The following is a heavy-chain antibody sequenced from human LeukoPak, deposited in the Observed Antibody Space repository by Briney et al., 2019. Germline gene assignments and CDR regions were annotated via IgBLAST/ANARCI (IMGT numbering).Heavy chain of an antibody. Sequence: GGSLRLSCAASGFTFSSYGMQWVRQAPGKGLEWVAFIRYDEGNKYYADSVKGRFTISRDNSKNTLYLQMNSLRAEDTAVYYCAKGRRNFDCWGQGTLVTVSS. V-gene: IGHV3-30*02. CDR3: AKGRRNFDC. D-gene: IGHD6-6*01. CDR2: IRYDEGNK. CDR1: GFTFSSYG. J-gene: IGHJ4*02.